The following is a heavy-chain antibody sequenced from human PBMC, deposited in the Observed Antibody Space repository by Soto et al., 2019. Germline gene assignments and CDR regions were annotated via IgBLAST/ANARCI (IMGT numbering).Heavy chain of an antibody. Sequence: SETLSLTCTVSGGSISSSSYYWGWIRQPPGKGLEWIGSIYYSGSTYYNPSLKSRVTISVDTSKNQFSLKLSSVTAADTAVYYCARHEGYDSSGYYYEGPYYFDYWGQGTLVTVSS. CDR2: IYYSGST. V-gene: IGHV4-39*01. CDR3: ARHEGYDSSGYYYEGPYYFDY. J-gene: IGHJ4*02. CDR1: GGSISSSSYY. D-gene: IGHD3-22*01.